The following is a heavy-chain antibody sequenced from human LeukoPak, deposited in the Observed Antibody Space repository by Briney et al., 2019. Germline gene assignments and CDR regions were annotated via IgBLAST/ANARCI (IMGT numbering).Heavy chain of an antibody. D-gene: IGHD5-18*01. J-gene: IGHJ2*01. Sequence: SVKVSCKASGGTFSSYAIGWVRQAPGQGLEWMGGIIPIFGAANYAQKFQGRVTITTDESTSTAYMELSSLGSEDTAVYYCARSVVNTAMVTYWYFDLWGRGTLVTVSS. CDR2: IIPIFGAA. CDR1: GGTFSSYA. CDR3: ARSVVNTAMVTYWYFDL. V-gene: IGHV1-69*05.